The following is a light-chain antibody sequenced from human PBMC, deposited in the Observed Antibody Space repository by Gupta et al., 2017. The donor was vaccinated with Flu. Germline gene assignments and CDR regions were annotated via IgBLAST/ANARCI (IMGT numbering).Light chain of an antibody. Sequence: SYELTQPPSVSVSPGQTARITCSGDKLGDKYACWYHQKPGQPPVLVIYQDSKRPSGIHERLSGYNSGKAAMLTSGGTQARDEAEYYCQAWDSSTVVFGGGTKLTVL. CDR1: KLGDKY. CDR3: QAWDSSTVV. J-gene: IGLJ2*01. CDR2: QDS. V-gene: IGLV3-1*01.